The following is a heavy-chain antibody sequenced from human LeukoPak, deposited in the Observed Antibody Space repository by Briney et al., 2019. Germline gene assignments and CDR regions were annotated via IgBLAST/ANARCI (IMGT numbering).Heavy chain of an antibody. CDR3: AKDSPTYYADS. V-gene: IGHV3-30*02. J-gene: IGHJ4*02. Sequence: PGGSLRLSCAASGFTFSSFGMHWVRQAPGKGLEWVSFINYNGRDKYYADSVKGRLTISRDSSKNTLSPQMNSLRAEDTAVYFCAKDSPTYYADSWGQGTLVTVSS. D-gene: IGHD2/OR15-2a*01. CDR1: GFTFSSFG. CDR2: INYNGRDK.